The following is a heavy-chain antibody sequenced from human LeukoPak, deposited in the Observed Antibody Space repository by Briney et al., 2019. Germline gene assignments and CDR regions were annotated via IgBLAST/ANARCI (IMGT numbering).Heavy chain of an antibody. V-gene: IGHV3-7*03. Sequence: GSLRLSCAASGFTFSSYNMNWVRQAPGKGLEWVASINHNGNVNYYVDSVKGRFTISRDNAKNSLYLQMSNLRAEDTAVYFCARGGGLDVWGQGATVTVSS. D-gene: IGHD3-16*01. CDR2: INHNGNVN. J-gene: IGHJ6*02. CDR1: GFTFSSYN. CDR3: ARGGGLDV.